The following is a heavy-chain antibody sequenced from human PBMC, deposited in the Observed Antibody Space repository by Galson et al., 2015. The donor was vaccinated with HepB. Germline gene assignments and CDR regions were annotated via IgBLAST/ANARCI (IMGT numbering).Heavy chain of an antibody. Sequence: CAISGDSVSSNSAAWNWIRQSPSRGLEWLGRTYYRSKWYNDYAVSVKSRITINPDTSKNQFSLQLNSVTPDDTAVYYCGRDINPRQQWQVALRYWGQGTQVTVSS. CDR3: GRDINPRQQWQVALRY. CDR1: GDSVSSNSAA. V-gene: IGHV6-1*01. D-gene: IGHD6-19*01. CDR2: TYYRSKWYN. J-gene: IGHJ4*02.